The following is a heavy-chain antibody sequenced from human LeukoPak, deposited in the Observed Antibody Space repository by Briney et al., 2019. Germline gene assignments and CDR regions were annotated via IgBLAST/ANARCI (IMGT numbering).Heavy chain of an antibody. CDR1: GYTFSGYY. Sequence: AASVKVSCKASGYTFSGYYMHWVRQAPGQGLEWMGWINPGSGGTNYAQEFQGRVTMTSDTSITTAYMELSRLRSDDTAVYYCAKVIKGAVAFDYWGQGTLVTVSS. D-gene: IGHD6-19*01. J-gene: IGHJ4*02. V-gene: IGHV1-2*02. CDR3: AKVIKGAVAFDY. CDR2: INPGSGGT.